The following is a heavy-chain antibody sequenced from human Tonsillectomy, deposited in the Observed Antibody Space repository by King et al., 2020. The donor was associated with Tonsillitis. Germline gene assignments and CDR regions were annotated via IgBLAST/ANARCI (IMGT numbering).Heavy chain of an antibody. CDR2: ISYDGSNK. CDR3: AKNYGGNSDRFDY. Sequence: QLVQSGGGVVQPGRSLRLSCAASGFTFSSYGMHWVRQAPGKGLEWVAIISYDGSNKYYGDSVKGRFTISRDNSKNTLYLQMNSLRAEDTAVYYCAKNYGGNSDRFDYWGQGTLVTVSS. J-gene: IGHJ4*02. CDR1: GFTFSSYG. V-gene: IGHV3-30*18. D-gene: IGHD4-23*01.